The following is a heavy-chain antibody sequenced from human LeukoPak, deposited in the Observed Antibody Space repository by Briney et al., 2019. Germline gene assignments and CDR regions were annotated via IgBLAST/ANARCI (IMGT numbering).Heavy chain of an antibody. V-gene: IGHV1-69*13. CDR1: GGTFSSYA. J-gene: IGHJ3*02. D-gene: IGHD3-10*01. CDR2: IIPIFGTA. CDR3: ARAAELLWFGELAGHDAFDI. Sequence: GASVTDSCKASGGTFSSYAISWVRQAPGQGLEWMGGIIPIFGTANYAQKFQGRVTITADESTSTAYMELSSLRSEDTAVYYCARAAELLWFGELAGHDAFDIWGQGTMVTVSS.